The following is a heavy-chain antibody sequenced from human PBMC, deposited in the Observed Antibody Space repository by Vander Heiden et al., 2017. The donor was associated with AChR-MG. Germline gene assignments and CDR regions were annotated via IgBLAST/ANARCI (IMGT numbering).Heavy chain of an antibody. D-gene: IGHD6-6*01. CDR1: GSPFTGYY. J-gene: IGHJ4*02. CDR3: ARDETREYSSSRGDY. CDR2: INPNSGGT. Sequence: QVQLVQSGAEVKKPGASVKVSCKASGSPFTGYYMHWVRQAPGQGLEWMGWINPNSGGTNYAQKFQGRVTMTRDTSISTAYMELSRLRSDDTAVYYCARDETREYSSSRGDYWGQGTLVTVSS. V-gene: IGHV1-2*02.